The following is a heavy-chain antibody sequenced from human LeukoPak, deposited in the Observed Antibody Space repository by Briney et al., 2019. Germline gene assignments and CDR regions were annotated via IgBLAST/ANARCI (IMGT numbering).Heavy chain of an antibody. CDR3: ARDLSANYYDSSGYYYP. CDR1: GFTFSSYA. D-gene: IGHD3-22*01. Sequence: GGSLRLSCAASGFTFSSYAMSWVRQAPGKGLEWVSGIPSSGPITYYADSVKGRFTISRDNAKNSLYLQMNSLRAEDTAVYYCARDLSANYYDSSGYYYPWGQGTLVTVSS. CDR2: IPSSGPIT. V-gene: IGHV3-23*01. J-gene: IGHJ5*02.